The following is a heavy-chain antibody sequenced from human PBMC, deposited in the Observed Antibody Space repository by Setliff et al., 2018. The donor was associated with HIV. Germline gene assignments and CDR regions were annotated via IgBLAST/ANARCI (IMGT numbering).Heavy chain of an antibody. V-gene: IGHV3-23*01. CDR3: ARPTNIDTLYYGSQSFYMYYYGMDV. Sequence: PGGSLRLSCAASGFLFSSYAMSWVRQSPGKGLEWVSGISDSGRSIHYTASVKGRFTISRDNSKNTLYLQMNSLRAEDTAVYFCARPTNIDTLYYGSQSFYMYYYGMDVWGQGTTVTVSS. J-gene: IGHJ6*02. CDR2: ISDSGRSI. D-gene: IGHD3-10*01. CDR1: GFLFSSYA.